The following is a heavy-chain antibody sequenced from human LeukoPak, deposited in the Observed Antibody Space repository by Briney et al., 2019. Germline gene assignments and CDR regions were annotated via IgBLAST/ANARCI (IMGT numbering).Heavy chain of an antibody. D-gene: IGHD3-22*01. CDR2: ISSSSSYI. CDR3: AFYYYDSSGYPY. V-gene: IGHV3-21*01. Sequence: GGSLRLSCAASGFTFSSYSMNWVRQAPGRGLEWVSSISSSSSYIYYADSVKGRFTISRDNAKNSLYLQMNSLRAEDAAVYYCAFYYYDSSGYPYWGQGTLVTVSS. J-gene: IGHJ4*02. CDR1: GFTFSSYS.